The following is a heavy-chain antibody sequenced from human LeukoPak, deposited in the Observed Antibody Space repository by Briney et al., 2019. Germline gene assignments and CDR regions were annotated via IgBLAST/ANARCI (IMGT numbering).Heavy chain of an antibody. Sequence: PGGSLRLSCAASGFTFRSSWMHWVRQAPGKALVWVSRINSDGGSTTYADSVKGRFTISRDNAKNALFMQMNSLRAEDTAVYYCARDPSGGSRYYGMDVWGQGTTVTVSS. CDR3: ARDPSGGSRYYGMDV. CDR2: INSDGGST. V-gene: IGHV3-74*03. D-gene: IGHD5-12*01. J-gene: IGHJ6*02. CDR1: GFTFRSSW.